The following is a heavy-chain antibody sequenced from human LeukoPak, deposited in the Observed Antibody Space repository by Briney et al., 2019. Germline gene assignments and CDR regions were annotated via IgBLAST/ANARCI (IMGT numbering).Heavy chain of an antibody. CDR1: GGSISCYY. CDR2: IYYSGST. V-gene: IGHV4-59*01. CDR3: ARGYYDILTGYYQGIDY. D-gene: IGHD3-9*01. J-gene: IGHJ4*02. Sequence: SETLSLTCTVSGGSISCYYWNWLRQPPGKGLEGIGYIYYSGSTNYNPSLTSRVTISVDTSKNPFSLKLSSVTAADTAVYYCARGYYDILTGYYQGIDYWGQGTLVTVSS.